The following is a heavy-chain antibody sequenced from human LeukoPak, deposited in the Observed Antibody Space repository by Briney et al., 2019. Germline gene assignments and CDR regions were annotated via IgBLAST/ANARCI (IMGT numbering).Heavy chain of an antibody. CDR1: GDDFSRHT. J-gene: IGHJ4*02. CDR3: AREYDSRARFDS. Sequence: GRSLRLSCAGSGDDFSRHTMNWVRRAPRKGLEWISYISSSSSPIYYADSVKGRFTISRDNARTSLYLQMNSLRAEDTAVYYCAREYDSRARFDSWGQGTLVTVSS. V-gene: IGHV3-48*01. D-gene: IGHD3-22*01. CDR2: ISSSSSPI.